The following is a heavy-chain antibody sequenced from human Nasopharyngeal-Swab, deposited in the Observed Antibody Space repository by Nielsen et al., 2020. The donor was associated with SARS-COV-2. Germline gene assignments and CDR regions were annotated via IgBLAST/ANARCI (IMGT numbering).Heavy chain of an antibody. D-gene: IGHD2-2*01. V-gene: IGHV4-4*02. J-gene: IGHJ6*03. CDR2: VSHSGSI. CDR1: GGSVSSNDW. CDR3: ARGDLVVVPSPILGLGPFFYYFYLDV. Sequence: SETLSLTCAVSGGSVSSNDWRTWVRQSPGKGLERMGEVSHSGSINYNPSLKSRVTLSMDKSKRQFSLRLTSVSAADTAVYFCARGDLVVVPSPILGLGPFFYYFYLDVWGKGTTVTVSS.